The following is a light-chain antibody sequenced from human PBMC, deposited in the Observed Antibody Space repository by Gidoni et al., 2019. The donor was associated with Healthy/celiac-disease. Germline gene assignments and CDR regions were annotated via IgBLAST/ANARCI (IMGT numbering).Light chain of an antibody. J-gene: IGKJ2*01. CDR2: GAS. Sequence: EIVLTQSPGTLSCLQGKEPPSPAGPVRVLAAPRLLIDGASSRATGIPDRFSGSGSGTDFTLTISRLEPEDFAVYYCQQYGSSPYTFXQXTKLEIK. CDR1: RVLAA. CDR3: QQYGSSPYT. V-gene: IGKV3-20*01.